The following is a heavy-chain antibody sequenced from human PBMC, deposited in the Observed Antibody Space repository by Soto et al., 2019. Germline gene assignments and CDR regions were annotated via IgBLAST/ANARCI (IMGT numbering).Heavy chain of an antibody. CDR3: ARGSDDYYDSSGLDY. CDR1: GFTFSSYA. V-gene: IGHV3-23*01. D-gene: IGHD3-22*01. J-gene: IGHJ4*02. Sequence: PGGSLRLSCAASGFTFSSYAMSWVRQAPGKGLEWVSAISGSGGSTYYADSVKGRFTISRDNSKNTLYLQMNSLRAEDTAVYYCARGSDDYYDSSGLDYWGQGTLVTVSS. CDR2: ISGSGGST.